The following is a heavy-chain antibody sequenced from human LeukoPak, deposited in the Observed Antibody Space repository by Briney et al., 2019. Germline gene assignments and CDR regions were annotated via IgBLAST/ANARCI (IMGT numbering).Heavy chain of an antibody. CDR3: ARAAAGRDLNWFDP. V-gene: IGHV4-4*07. CDR1: GGSISSYY. J-gene: IGHJ5*02. Sequence: PSETLSFTCTVSGGSISSYYWSWIRQPAGKGLEWIGRIYTSGSTNYNPSLKSRVTMSVDTSKNQFSLKLSSVTAADTAVYYCARAAAGRDLNWFDPWGQGTLVTVSS. CDR2: IYTSGST. D-gene: IGHD6-13*01.